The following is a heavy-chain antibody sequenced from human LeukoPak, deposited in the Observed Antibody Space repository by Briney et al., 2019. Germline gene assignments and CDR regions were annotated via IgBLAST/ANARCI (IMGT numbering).Heavy chain of an antibody. CDR2: IIPIFGTA. J-gene: IGHJ4*02. Sequence: SVKVSCKASGGTFSSYAISWVRQAPGQGLEWMGGIIPIFGTANYAQKFQGRVTITADESTSTAYMELSSLRSEDTAVYYCARDGEVAAAGTDENYFDYWGQGTLVTVSS. CDR3: ARDGEVAAAGTDENYFDY. D-gene: IGHD6-13*01. CDR1: GGTFSSYA. V-gene: IGHV1-69*01.